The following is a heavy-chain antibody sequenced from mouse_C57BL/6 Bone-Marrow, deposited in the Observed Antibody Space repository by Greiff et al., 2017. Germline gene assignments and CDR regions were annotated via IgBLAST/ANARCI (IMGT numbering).Heavy chain of an antibody. Sequence: DVKLVESVAELVRPGASVKLSCTASGFNIKNTYMPWVKQRPEQGLEWIGRIDPANGNTKYAPKFQGKATITADTSSNTAYLQLSSLTSEDTAIYYCAREPHWDGFAYWGQGTLVTVSA. CDR1: GFNIKNTY. V-gene: IGHV14-3*01. CDR2: IDPANGNT. J-gene: IGHJ3*01. CDR3: AREPHWDGFAY. D-gene: IGHD4-1*01.